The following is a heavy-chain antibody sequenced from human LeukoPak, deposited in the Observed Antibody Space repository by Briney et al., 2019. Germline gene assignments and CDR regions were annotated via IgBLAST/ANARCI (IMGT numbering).Heavy chain of an antibody. Sequence: ASVKVSCKASGYTFTGYYMHWVRQAPGQGLEWMGWINPNSGGTNYAQKFQGRVTITADKSTSTAYMELSSLRSEDTAVYYCARDRRSSGWYGYYYYYMDVWGKGTTVTVSS. CDR1: GYTFTGYY. V-gene: IGHV1-2*02. J-gene: IGHJ6*03. CDR2: INPNSGGT. CDR3: ARDRRSSGWYGYYYYYMDV. D-gene: IGHD6-19*01.